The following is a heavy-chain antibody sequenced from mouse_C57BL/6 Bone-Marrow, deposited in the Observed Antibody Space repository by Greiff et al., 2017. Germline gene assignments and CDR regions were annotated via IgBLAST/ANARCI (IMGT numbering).Heavy chain of an antibody. D-gene: IGHD2-5*01. Sequence: VQLQQSGAELVRPGTSVKVSCKASGYAFTNYLIEWVKQRPGQGLEWIGVINPGSGGTNYNEKFKGKATLTADKSSSTAYMQLSSLTSEDSAVYFCARDDYSNWDYFDYWGQGTTLTVSS. CDR3: ARDDYSNWDYFDY. CDR1: GYAFTNYL. CDR2: INPGSGGT. V-gene: IGHV1-54*01. J-gene: IGHJ2*01.